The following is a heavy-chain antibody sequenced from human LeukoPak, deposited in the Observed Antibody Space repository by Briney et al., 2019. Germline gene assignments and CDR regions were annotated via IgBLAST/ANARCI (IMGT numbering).Heavy chain of an antibody. CDR3: ARDRGIAADSLDY. CDR1: GYTFTSYA. CDR2: INAGNGNT. Sequence: ASVKVSCKASGYTFTSYAMHWVRQAPGQRLEWMGWINAGNGNTKYSQKFQGRVTITRDTSASTAYMELSSLRSEDTAVYYCARDRGIAADSLDYWGQGTLVTVSS. V-gene: IGHV1-3*01. J-gene: IGHJ4*02. D-gene: IGHD6-13*01.